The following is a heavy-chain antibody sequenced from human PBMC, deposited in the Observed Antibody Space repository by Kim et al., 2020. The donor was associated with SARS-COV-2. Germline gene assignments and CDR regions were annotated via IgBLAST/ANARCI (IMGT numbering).Heavy chain of an antibody. V-gene: IGHV3-7*03. CDR3: TRDLTVSTRGFDY. D-gene: IGHD4-17*01. J-gene: IGHJ4*02. Sequence: YVDSVKGRCTHARHNAKNSLYLQMNGLRADDTAVYYWTRDLTVSTRGFDYWGQGTLVTVSS.